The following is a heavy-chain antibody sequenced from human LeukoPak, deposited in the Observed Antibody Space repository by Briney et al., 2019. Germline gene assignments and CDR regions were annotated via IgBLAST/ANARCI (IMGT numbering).Heavy chain of an antibody. CDR2: INHSGST. CDR1: GGSFSGDF. V-gene: IGHV4-34*01. J-gene: IGHJ4*02. CDR3: ARHRRVYYYGSGSYYRALDY. D-gene: IGHD3-10*01. Sequence: PSETLSLTCAVYGGSFSGDFWSWIRQSPGKGLEWIGEINHSGSTNYNPSLKSRVTISVDTSKNQFSLKLSSVTAADTAVYYCARHRRVYYYGSGSYYRALDYWGQGTLVTVSS.